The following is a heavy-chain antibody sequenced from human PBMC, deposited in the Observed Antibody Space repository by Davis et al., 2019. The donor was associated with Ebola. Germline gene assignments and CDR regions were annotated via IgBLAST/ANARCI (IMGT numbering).Heavy chain of an antibody. Sequence: AASVKVSCKASGYTFTSYGISWVRQAPGQGLEWMGWISAYNGNTNYAQKLQGRVTMTIETSTSTAYMELRSLTSDDTAVYYCARDLATSSGAHFFYFGMDVWGEGTSVAVSS. V-gene: IGHV1-18*04. J-gene: IGHJ6*04. CDR2: ISAYNGNT. D-gene: IGHD3-10*01. CDR1: GYTFTSYG. CDR3: ARDLATSSGAHFFYFGMDV.